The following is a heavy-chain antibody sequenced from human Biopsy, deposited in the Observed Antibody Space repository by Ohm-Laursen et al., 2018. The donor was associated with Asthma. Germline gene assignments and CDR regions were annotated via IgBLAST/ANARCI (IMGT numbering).Heavy chain of an antibody. D-gene: IGHD6-13*01. CDR3: VRGSSSWHHGPFHYYYGLDV. Sequence: SETLSLTCSLSSGSGGYMRSGNYYWGWIRQPPGKGLEWIGSIYYSGTTYYTPSLEGRVTVSADTSKNHFSLKLISVTAADTADYYCVRGSSSWHHGPFHYYYGLDVWGQGTTATVSS. V-gene: IGHV4-39*01. J-gene: IGHJ6*02. CDR1: SGSGGYMRSGNYY. CDR2: IYYSGTT.